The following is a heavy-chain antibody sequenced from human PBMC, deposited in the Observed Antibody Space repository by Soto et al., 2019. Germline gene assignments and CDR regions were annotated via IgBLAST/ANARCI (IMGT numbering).Heavy chain of an antibody. V-gene: IGHV1-18*01. CDR2: ISAYNGNI. CDR1: AYTFTNYG. J-gene: IGHJ4*02. D-gene: IGHD6-13*01. Sequence: QVPLVQSGGEVKKPGASVKVSCKASAYTFTNYGISWVRQAPGQGLEWMGWISAYNGNINYAQKFRGRVTMTTDTSTSSAYLEVRSLRSDDTAVYYCARSGSSWNLRESDSWGQGNLVTVSS. CDR3: ARSGSSWNLRESDS.